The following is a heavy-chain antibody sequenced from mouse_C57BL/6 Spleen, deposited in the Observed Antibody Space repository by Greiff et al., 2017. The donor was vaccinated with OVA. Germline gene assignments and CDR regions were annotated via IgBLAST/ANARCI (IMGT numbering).Heavy chain of an antibody. D-gene: IGHD4-1*01. CDR3: ANSGTGNYFDY. CDR2: IYPGSGNT. V-gene: IGHV1-76*01. CDR1: GYTFTDYY. J-gene: IGHJ2*01. Sequence: QVQLKESGAELVRPGASVKLSCKASGYTFTDYYINWVKQRPGQGLEWIARIYPGSGNTYYNEKFKGKATLTAEKSSSTAYMQLSSLTSEDSAVYFCANSGTGNYFDYWGQGTTLTVSS.